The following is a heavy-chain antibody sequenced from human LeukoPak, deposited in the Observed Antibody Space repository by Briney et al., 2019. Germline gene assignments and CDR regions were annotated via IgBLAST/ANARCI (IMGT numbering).Heavy chain of an antibody. Sequence: GGSLRLSCAASGFTFSSYAMSWVRQAPGKGLEWVSAISGSGGSTYYADSVKGRFTNSRDNSKNTLYLQMNSLRAEDTAVYYCAKELESITIFGVVTPIDYWGQGTLVTVSS. CDR1: GFTFSSYA. CDR2: ISGSGGST. CDR3: AKELESITIFGVVTPIDY. V-gene: IGHV3-23*01. D-gene: IGHD3-3*01. J-gene: IGHJ4*02.